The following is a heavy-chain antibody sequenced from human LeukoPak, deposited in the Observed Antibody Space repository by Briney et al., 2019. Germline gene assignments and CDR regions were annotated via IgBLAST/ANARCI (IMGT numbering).Heavy chain of an antibody. CDR3: ARNRVSKGWARGDWFGP. Sequence: GGSLRLSCAASGFTFSSYSMNWVRQAPGKGLEWVSSISSSSSYIYYADSVKGRFTISRDNAKNSLYLQMNSLRAEDTAVYYRARNRVSKGWARGDWFGPWGQGTLVTVSS. D-gene: IGHD6-19*01. CDR1: GFTFSSYS. CDR2: ISSSSSYI. J-gene: IGHJ5*02. V-gene: IGHV3-21*01.